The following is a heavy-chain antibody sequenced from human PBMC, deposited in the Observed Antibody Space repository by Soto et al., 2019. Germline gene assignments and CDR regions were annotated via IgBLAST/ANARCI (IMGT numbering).Heavy chain of an antibody. CDR2: IYYSGST. CDR1: GGSISSDDYY. Sequence: SETLSLTCTVSGGSISSDDYYWSLILQPPGKGLEWIGYIYYSGSTYYNPSLKSRVTISVETSKNQFSLKLSSVTAADTAVYYCALITTDVYYFDYWGQGTLVTVSS. J-gene: IGHJ4*02. D-gene: IGHD3-22*01. CDR3: ALITTDVYYFDY. V-gene: IGHV4-30-4*01.